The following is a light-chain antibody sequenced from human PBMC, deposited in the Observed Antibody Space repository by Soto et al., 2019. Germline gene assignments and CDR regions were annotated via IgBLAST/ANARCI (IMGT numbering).Light chain of an antibody. CDR3: CSYAGRDTPVI. V-gene: IGLV1-47*01. J-gene: IGLJ2*01. CDR1: ISNIGSNP. Sequence: QSVLTQPPSASGTPGQRVTISCSGSISNIGSNPVYWHQQLPGTAPKLLIFRNNQRPSGVPDRFSDSKSGTSASLAISGLRSEDEADYYCCSYAGRDTPVIFGGGTKVTVL. CDR2: RNN.